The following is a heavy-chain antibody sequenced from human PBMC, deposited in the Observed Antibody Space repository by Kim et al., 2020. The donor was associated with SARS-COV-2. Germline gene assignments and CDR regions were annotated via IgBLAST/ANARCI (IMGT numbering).Heavy chain of an antibody. CDR2: IYYSGST. Sequence: SETLSLTCTVSGGSISSGGYYWSWIRQHPGKGLEWIGYIYYSGSTYYNPSLKSRVTISVDTSKNQFSLKLSSVTAADTAVHYCATEGYGDYVYFQHWGQGTLVTVSS. CDR3: ATEGYGDYVYFQH. J-gene: IGHJ1*01. D-gene: IGHD4-17*01. CDR1: GGSISSGGYY. V-gene: IGHV4-31*03.